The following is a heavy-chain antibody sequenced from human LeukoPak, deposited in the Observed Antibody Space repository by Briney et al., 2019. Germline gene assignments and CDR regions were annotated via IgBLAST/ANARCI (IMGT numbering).Heavy chain of an antibody. V-gene: IGHV4-39*01. Sequence: SETLSLTCTVSGGSISSSSYYWGWIRQPPGKGLEWIGSIYYSGSTYYNPSLKSRVTISVDTSKNQFPLKLSSVTAADTAVYYCASRERGFGVVDVWGQGTTVTVSS. CDR2: IYYSGST. D-gene: IGHD1-1*01. CDR3: ASRERGFGVVDV. CDR1: GGSISSSSYY. J-gene: IGHJ6*02.